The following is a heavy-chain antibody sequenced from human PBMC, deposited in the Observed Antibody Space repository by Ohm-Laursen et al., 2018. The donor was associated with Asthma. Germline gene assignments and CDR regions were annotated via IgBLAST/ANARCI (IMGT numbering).Heavy chain of an antibody. Sequence: SSLRLSCAASGFAFSRYGMYWVRQAPGKGLQWVAVIWSDGSNEDYAESVKGRFSISRDTSKNSLYLQMNSLRAEDTAVYYCARGEEYDSSGYYYDYFDYWGQGTLVTVSS. CDR1: GFAFSRYG. CDR2: IWSDGSNE. D-gene: IGHD3-22*01. V-gene: IGHV3-33*07. CDR3: ARGEEYDSSGYYYDYFDY. J-gene: IGHJ4*02.